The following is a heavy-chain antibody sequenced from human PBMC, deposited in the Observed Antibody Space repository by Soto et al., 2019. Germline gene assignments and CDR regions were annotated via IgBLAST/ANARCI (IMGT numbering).Heavy chain of an antibody. Sequence: QVQLVQSGAEVKKPGSSVKVSCKASGGTFSSYAISWVRQAPGQGLEWMGGIIPIFGTANYAQKFQGRVTITADESTXXAXMXXSSLRSEDTAVYYCASTATRRYYDFWSGYSGGMDVWGQGTTVTVSS. D-gene: IGHD3-3*01. V-gene: IGHV1-69*12. CDR1: GGTFSSYA. CDR2: IIPIFGTA. J-gene: IGHJ6*02. CDR3: ASTATRRYYDFWSGYSGGMDV.